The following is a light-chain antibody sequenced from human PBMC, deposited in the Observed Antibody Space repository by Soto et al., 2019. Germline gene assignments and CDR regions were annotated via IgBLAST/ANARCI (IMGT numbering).Light chain of an antibody. J-gene: IGKJ2*01. CDR3: QQSYSMSYT. CDR1: QSISIY. Sequence: DIQMTQSPSSLSASVGDRVTITCRASQSISIYLNWYQQKPGKAPKLLIYGASNLQFGVPSRFSGSGSGTDFTLTISNLQPEDFTTYYCQQSYSMSYTFGQGTKLEIK. CDR2: GAS. V-gene: IGKV1-39*01.